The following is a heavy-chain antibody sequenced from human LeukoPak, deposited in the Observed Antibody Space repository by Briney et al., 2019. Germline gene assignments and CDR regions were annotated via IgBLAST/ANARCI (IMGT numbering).Heavy chain of an antibody. D-gene: IGHD6-13*01. Sequence: SETLSLTCAVYGGSFSGYYWSWIRQPPGKGLEWIGEINHSGSTNYNPSLKSRVTISVDTSKNQFSLKLSSVTAADTAVYYCASSPPSSWYRGWFDPWGQGTLVTVSS. CDR2: INHSGST. J-gene: IGHJ5*02. V-gene: IGHV4-34*01. CDR1: GGSFSGYY. CDR3: ASSPPSSWYRGWFDP.